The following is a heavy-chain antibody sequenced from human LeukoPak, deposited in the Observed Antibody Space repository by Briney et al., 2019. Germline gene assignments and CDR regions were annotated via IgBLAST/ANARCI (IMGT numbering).Heavy chain of an antibody. CDR2: ISGRGVNT. CDR3: AKGQEGAALYGMDV. V-gene: IGHV3-23*01. Sequence: PGGSLRLSCAASGFTFSSYAMSWVRQAPGKGLEWVSAISGRGVNTYYADSVKGRFTISRDNSKNTLYLQMNSLRAEDTAVYYCAKGQEGAALYGMDVWGQGTTVTVSS. J-gene: IGHJ6*02. D-gene: IGHD4/OR15-4a*01. CDR1: GFTFSSYA.